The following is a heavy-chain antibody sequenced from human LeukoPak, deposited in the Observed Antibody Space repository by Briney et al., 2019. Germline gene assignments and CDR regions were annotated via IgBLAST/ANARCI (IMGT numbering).Heavy chain of an antibody. J-gene: IGHJ4*02. CDR3: AKGPPNYYDSSGYADY. CDR2: ISGSGGST. CDR1: GFTFSTYA. V-gene: IGHV3-23*01. D-gene: IGHD3-22*01. Sequence: PGGSLRLSCAASGFTFSTYAMSWVRQAPGKGLEWVSAISGSGGSTYYADSVKGRFTISRDNSKNTLYLQMNSLGAEDTAVYYCAKGPPNYYDSSGYADYWGQGTLVTVSS.